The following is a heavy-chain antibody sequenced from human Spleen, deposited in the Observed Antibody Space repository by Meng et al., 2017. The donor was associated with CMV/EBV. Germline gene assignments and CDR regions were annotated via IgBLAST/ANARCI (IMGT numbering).Heavy chain of an antibody. CDR1: GGSFSGYY. CDR3: ASVQWLVRRYYFDN. CDR2: LSDSGST. V-gene: IGHV4-34*01. D-gene: IGHD6-19*01. J-gene: IGHJ4*02. Sequence: SETLSLTCAVYGGSFSGYYWSWIRQPPGKGLIWIGSLSDSGSTYYNPSLKSRVTISVDTSNNQFSLKVRPLTAADTAVYYCASVQWLVRRYYFDNWGQGTLVTVSS.